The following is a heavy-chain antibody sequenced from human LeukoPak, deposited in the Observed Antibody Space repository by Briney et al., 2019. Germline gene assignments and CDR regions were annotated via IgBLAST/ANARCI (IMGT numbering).Heavy chain of an antibody. CDR1: GGSISSYY. Sequence: SETLSLTCTVSGGSISSYYWSWIRQPPGKGLEWIGYIYYSGSTNYNPSLKSRVTISVDTSKNQFSLKLSSVTAADTAVYYCARVADSSDLSFDYWGQGTLVTVSS. CDR3: ARVADSSDLSFDY. J-gene: IGHJ4*02. V-gene: IGHV4-59*12. CDR2: IYYSGST. D-gene: IGHD3-22*01.